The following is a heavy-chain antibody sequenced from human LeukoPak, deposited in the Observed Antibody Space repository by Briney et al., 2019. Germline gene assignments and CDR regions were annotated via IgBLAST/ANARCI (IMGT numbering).Heavy chain of an antibody. Sequence: SETLSLTCTVSGGSISSGGYYWSWIRQHPGKGLEWIGYIYYSGSTYYNPSLKSRVTISVDTSKNQFSLKLSSVTAADTAVYYCARVRPYYDFWSGCYRKLDYYYGMDVWGQGTTVTVSS. J-gene: IGHJ6*02. CDR2: IYYSGST. CDR1: GGSISSGGYY. V-gene: IGHV4-31*03. D-gene: IGHD3-3*01. CDR3: ARVRPYYDFWSGCYRKLDYYYGMDV.